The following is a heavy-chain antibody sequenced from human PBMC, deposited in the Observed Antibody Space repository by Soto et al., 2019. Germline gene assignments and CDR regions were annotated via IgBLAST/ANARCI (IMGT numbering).Heavy chain of an antibody. D-gene: IGHD4-17*01. CDR2: VSWDSRSI. CDR1: GFIFDDYA. CDR3: ARGTAVTTLPVCAL. Sequence: EVQLVESGGGLVQPGRSLRLSCAASGFIFDDYAMHWVRQAPGKGLEWVSSVSWDSRSIAYAGSVQGRFTLSRDNAKNSLCLQMNSLTPEDAAFYYCARGTAVTTLPVCALWGQGTIVTVSS. J-gene: IGHJ3*01. V-gene: IGHV3-9*01.